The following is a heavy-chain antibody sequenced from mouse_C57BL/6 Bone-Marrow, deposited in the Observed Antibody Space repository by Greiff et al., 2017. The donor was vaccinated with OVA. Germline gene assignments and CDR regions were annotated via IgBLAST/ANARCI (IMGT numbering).Heavy chain of an antibody. Sequence: EVQLQQSGTVLARPEASVKMSCKTSGYTFTSYWMHWVKQRPGQGLEWIGAIYPGNSDTSYNQKFKGKAKLTAVTSASTAYMELSSLTNEDSAVYYCTRLKYLFYYYGSDAMDYWGQGTSVTVSS. D-gene: IGHD1-1*01. CDR3: TRLKYLFYYYGSDAMDY. CDR1: GYTFTSYW. CDR2: IYPGNSDT. J-gene: IGHJ4*01. V-gene: IGHV1-5*01.